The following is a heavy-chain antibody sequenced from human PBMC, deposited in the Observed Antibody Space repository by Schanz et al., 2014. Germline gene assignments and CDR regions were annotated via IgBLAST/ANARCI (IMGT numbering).Heavy chain of an antibody. Sequence: QVQLVQSWAEVKGPGASVKVSCKASGYSFTPFPIHWVRQAPGQRLEWMGCINAGTGNTEYSQKFQGRVTITRDTLASTAYMEVSSLRSEDTAVYYCARSGSSNWYLFDYWGQGTLVTVSS. J-gene: IGHJ4*02. CDR3: ARSGSSNWYLFDY. CDR1: GYSFTPFP. D-gene: IGHD6-13*01. V-gene: IGHV1-3*01. CDR2: INAGTGNT.